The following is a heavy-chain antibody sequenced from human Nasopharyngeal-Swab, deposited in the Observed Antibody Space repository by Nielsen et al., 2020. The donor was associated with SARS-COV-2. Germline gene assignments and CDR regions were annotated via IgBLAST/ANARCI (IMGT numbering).Heavy chain of an antibody. CDR2: IYYSGRT. CDR3: ATYYYGSGSYNY. J-gene: IGHJ4*02. Sequence: SETLSLTCTVSGGSISSSSYYWGWIRQPPGKGLEWIGSIYYSGRTYYNPSLKSRVTISVDTSKNQFSPKLSSVTAADTAVYYCATYYYGSGSYNYWGQGTLVTVSS. CDR1: GGSISSSSYY. V-gene: IGHV4-39*01. D-gene: IGHD3-10*01.